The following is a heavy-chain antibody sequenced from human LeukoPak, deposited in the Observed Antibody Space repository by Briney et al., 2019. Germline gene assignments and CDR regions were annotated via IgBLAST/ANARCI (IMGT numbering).Heavy chain of an antibody. D-gene: IGHD1-26*01. V-gene: IGHV3-30*04. Sequence: GGSLRLSCAASGFTFSSYAMHWVRQAPGKGLEWVAVISYDGSNKYYADSVKGRFTIFRDTSKNMLYLQMNSLRAEDTAVYYCATNPPQYSGSSYYYYFYMDVWGKGTAVTISS. CDR3: ATNPPQYSGSSYYYYFYMDV. CDR1: GFTFSSYA. CDR2: ISYDGSNK. J-gene: IGHJ6*03.